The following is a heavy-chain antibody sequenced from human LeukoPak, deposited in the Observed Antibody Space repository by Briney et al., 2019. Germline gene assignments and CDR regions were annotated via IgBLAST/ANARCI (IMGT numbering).Heavy chain of an antibody. V-gene: IGHV4-39*07. J-gene: IGHJ6*02. D-gene: IGHD3-22*01. CDR3: ARGYDSSGYCGMDV. Sequence: SETLSLTCTVSGGSISSSSYYWGWIRQPPGKGLEWIGSIYYSGSTYYNPSLKSRVTISVDTSKNQFSLKLSSVTAADTAVYYCARGYDSSGYCGMDVWGQGTTVTVSS. CDR1: GGSISSSSYY. CDR2: IYYSGST.